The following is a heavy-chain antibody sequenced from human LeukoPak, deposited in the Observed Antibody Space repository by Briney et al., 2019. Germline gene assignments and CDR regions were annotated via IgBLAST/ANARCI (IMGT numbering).Heavy chain of an antibody. Sequence: GGSRRLSCAASGFTFTNYWMFWVRQAPGKGLVWVSGINPDGSTTTYADSVKGRFTISRENAKSTLYLHMNILRVEDTAVYYCARGRYGDYHWGQGILVTVSS. D-gene: IGHD4-17*01. J-gene: IGHJ4*02. V-gene: IGHV3-74*01. CDR2: INPDGSTT. CDR1: GFTFTNYW. CDR3: ARGRYGDYH.